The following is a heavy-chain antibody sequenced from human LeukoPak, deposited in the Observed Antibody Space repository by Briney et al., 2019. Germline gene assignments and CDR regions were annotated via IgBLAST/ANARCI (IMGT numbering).Heavy chain of an antibody. Sequence: GGSLRLSCTASGATFTKYGMKWVRQAAGAGLEYISGISRSGDITHYADSVKGRFTISRDNVQNTLYLQMNSLRAEDTALYYCATEGFYYWGPGTQVTVSS. CDR1: GATFTKYG. J-gene: IGHJ4*02. V-gene: IGHV3-23*01. CDR3: ATEGFYY. CDR2: ISRSGDIT.